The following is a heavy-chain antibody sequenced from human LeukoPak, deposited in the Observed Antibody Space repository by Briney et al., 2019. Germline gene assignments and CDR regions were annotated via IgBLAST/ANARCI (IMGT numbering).Heavy chain of an antibody. CDR1: GFTFSSYS. CDR2: ISSSSSYI. D-gene: IGHD3-22*01. V-gene: IGHV3-21*01. J-gene: IGHJ4*02. Sequence: GGSLRLSCAASGFTFSSYSMNWVRQAPGKGLEWVSSISSSSSYIYYADSVKGRFTISRDNAKNSLYLQMNSLRAEDTAVYYCARGPHYYDSSGYPTDYWGQGTLVTVSS. CDR3: ARGPHYYDSSGYPTDY.